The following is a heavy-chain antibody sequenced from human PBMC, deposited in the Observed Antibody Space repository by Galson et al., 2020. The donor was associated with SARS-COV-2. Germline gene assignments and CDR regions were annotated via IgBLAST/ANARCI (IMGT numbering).Heavy chain of an antibody. Sequence: NSGGSLRLSCAASGFTFSDYYMSWIRQAPGKGLEWVSYISSSGSTIYYADSVKGRFTISRDNAKNSLYLQMNSLRAEDTAVYYCARDLFTYGGNPSVEYYYYYYGMDVWGQGTTVTVSS. D-gene: IGHD2-15*01. CDR3: ARDLFTYGGNPSVEYYYYYYGMDV. CDR2: ISSSGSTI. J-gene: IGHJ6*02. V-gene: IGHV3-11*01. CDR1: GFTFSDYY.